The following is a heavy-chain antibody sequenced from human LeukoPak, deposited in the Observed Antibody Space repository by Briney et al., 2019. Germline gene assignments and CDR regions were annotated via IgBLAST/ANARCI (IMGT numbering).Heavy chain of an antibody. J-gene: IGHJ4*02. V-gene: IGHV3-23*01. D-gene: IGHD3-10*01. CDR2: ISGSGGST. CDR1: GFTFSSYA. CDR3: ASKLLWFGELMY. Sequence: GGSLRLSCAASGFTFSSYAMSWVRQAPGKGLEWVSAISGSGGSTYYADSVKGRFTISRDNSKNTLYLQMNSLRAEDTAVYYCASKLLWFGELMYWGQGTLVTVSS.